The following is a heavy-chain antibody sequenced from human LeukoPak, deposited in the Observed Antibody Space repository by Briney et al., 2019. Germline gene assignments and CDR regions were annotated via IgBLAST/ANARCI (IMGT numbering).Heavy chain of an antibody. Sequence: GGSLRLSCAASGFSVSNNFMTWVRQAPGKGLEWVSIIYTNGNAYYADSVKGRFTNFRDKSKNTLELQMNSLRAEDTAVYYCARGALGITGKTPDYWGQGTLVTVSS. V-gene: IGHV3-53*01. CDR1: GFSVSNNF. D-gene: IGHD1-20*01. J-gene: IGHJ4*02. CDR2: IYTNGNA. CDR3: ARGALGITGKTPDY.